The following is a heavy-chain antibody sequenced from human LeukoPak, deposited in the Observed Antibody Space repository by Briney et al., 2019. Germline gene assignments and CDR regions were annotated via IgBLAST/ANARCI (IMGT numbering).Heavy chain of an antibody. CDR2: INSDGSST. D-gene: IGHD3-10*01. CDR3: ARGFGQLWFGELLHYDY. J-gene: IGHJ4*02. V-gene: IGHV3-74*01. CDR1: GFTFSSYW. Sequence: GGSLRLSCAAPGFTFSSYWMHWVRQAPGKGLVWVSRINSDGSSTSYADSVKGRFTISRDNAKNTLYLQMNSLRAEDTAVYYCARGFGQLWFGELLHYDYWGQGTLVTVSS.